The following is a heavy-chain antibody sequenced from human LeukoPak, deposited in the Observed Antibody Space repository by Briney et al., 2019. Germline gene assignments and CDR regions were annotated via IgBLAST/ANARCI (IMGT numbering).Heavy chain of an antibody. CDR2: ISSSGDNT. CDR3: VREERGLAIDY. V-gene: IGHV3-64*01. J-gene: IGHJ4*02. CDR1: GFIFRNYA. D-gene: IGHD5-12*01. Sequence: GGSLRLSCAASGFIFRNYAMHWVRQAPGKGLEYVSAISSSGDNTYYGNSVRGRFTISRDNSKNTLFLQMGSLRAEDMAVYCCVREERGLAIDYWGQGTLVTVSA.